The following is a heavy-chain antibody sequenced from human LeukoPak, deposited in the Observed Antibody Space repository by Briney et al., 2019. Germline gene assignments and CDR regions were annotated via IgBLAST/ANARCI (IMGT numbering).Heavy chain of an antibody. CDR1: GFTFSSYS. V-gene: IGHV3-21*01. J-gene: IGHJ3*02. CDR2: ISSSSSYI. CDR3: ARDRDIVATIGAFDI. Sequence: GGSLRLSCAASGFTFSSYSMNWVRQAPGKGLEWVSSISSSSSYIYYADSVKGRFTISRDNAKNSLYLQMNSLRAEDTAVYYCARDRDIVATIGAFDIWGQGTMVTVSS. D-gene: IGHD5-12*01.